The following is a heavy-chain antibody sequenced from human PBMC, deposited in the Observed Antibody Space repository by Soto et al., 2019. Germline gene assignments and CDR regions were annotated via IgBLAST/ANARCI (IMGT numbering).Heavy chain of an antibody. CDR3: AREVVVFGVIIPTPMDV. V-gene: IGHV3-48*03. Sequence: QPRWSLRLSCSASVFTCSGYEMNWWRQAPGKGLEWVSYISGSGSTIYYADSVKGRFTISRDNAKDSLYLQMNSLRAEDTAVYYCAREVVVFGVIIPTPMDVWGQGTTVTVSS. CDR2: ISGSGSTI. D-gene: IGHD3-22*01. CDR1: VFTCSGYE. J-gene: IGHJ6*02.